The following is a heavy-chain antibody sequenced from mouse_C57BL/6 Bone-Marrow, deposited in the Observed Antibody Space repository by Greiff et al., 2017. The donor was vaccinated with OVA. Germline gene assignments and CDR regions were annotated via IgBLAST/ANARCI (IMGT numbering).Heavy chain of an antibody. V-gene: IGHV1-47*01. CDR2: FHPYNDDT. D-gene: IGHD2-3*01. Sequence: VQLQQSGAELVKPGASVKMSCKASGYTFTTYPIEWMKQNHGKSLEWIGNFHPYNDDTKYNEKFKGKASLTVEKSSSTVYLELSRLTSDDSAVYYCARVAYDGYYVGYYYAMDYWGQGTSVTVSS. J-gene: IGHJ4*01. CDR1: GYTFTTYP. CDR3: ARVAYDGYYVGYYYAMDY.